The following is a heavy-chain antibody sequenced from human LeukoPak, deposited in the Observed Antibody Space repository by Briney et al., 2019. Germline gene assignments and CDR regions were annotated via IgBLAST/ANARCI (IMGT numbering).Heavy chain of an antibody. CDR2: IYTSGST. CDR1: GGSISSYY. CDR3: AREGTTIAALEPHRNWFDP. V-gene: IGHV4-4*07. Sequence: SETLSLTCTVSGGSISSYYWSWIRQPAGKGLEWIGRIYTSGSTNYNPSLKSRVTMSVDTSKNQFSLKLSSVTAADTAVYYCAREGTTIAALEPHRNWFDPWGQGTLVTVSS. D-gene: IGHD6-13*01. J-gene: IGHJ5*02.